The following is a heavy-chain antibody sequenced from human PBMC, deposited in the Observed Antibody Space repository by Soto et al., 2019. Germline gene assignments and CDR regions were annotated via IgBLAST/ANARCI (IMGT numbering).Heavy chain of an antibody. V-gene: IGHV4-39*01. CDR1: GGSIIGSGFH. CDR2: IYYSGTA. D-gene: IGHD4-17*01. Sequence: QVQLRESGPGLVKPSETLSLTGTVSGGSIIGSGFHWAWIRQPPGKGLEWIGSIYYSGTANYSPSLKSRLAIDVDTSKNQFSLRLSSVTAADTAVYYCATRSGDYVGWFDPWGQGTRVTVSS. J-gene: IGHJ5*02. CDR3: ATRSGDYVGWFDP.